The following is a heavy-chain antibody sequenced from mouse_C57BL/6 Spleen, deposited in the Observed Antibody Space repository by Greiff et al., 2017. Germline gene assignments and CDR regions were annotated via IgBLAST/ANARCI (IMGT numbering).Heavy chain of an antibody. D-gene: IGHD2-2*01. J-gene: IGHJ4*01. Sequence: QVQLQQPGAELVRPGSSVKLSCKASGYTFTSYWMHWVKQRPIQGLEWIGNIDPSDSETHYNQKFKDKATLTVDKSSSTAYMQLSSLTSEDSAVYYCATEGGLRQYAMDYWGQGTSVTVSS. V-gene: IGHV1-52*01. CDR3: ATEGGLRQYAMDY. CDR2: IDPSDSET. CDR1: GYTFTSYW.